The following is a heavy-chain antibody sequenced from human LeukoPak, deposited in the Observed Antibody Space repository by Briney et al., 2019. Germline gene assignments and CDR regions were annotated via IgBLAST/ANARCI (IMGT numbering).Heavy chain of an antibody. Sequence: GGSLRLSCAASGSTFDDYTMHWVRQAPGKGLEWVSLISWDGGSTYYADSVKGRFTISRDNSKNSLYLQMNSLRTEDTALYYCAKDKGVATPNDAFDIWGQGTMVTVSS. D-gene: IGHD5-12*01. J-gene: IGHJ3*02. CDR3: AKDKGVATPNDAFDI. CDR2: ISWDGGST. CDR1: GSTFDDYT. V-gene: IGHV3-43*01.